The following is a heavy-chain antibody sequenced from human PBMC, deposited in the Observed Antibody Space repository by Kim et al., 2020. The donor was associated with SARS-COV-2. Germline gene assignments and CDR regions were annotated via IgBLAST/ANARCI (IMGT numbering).Heavy chain of an antibody. V-gene: IGHV3-33*01. J-gene: IGHJ4*02. CDR3: ARDASSGAPCFAF. CDR1: GFTFRSYG. D-gene: IGHD2-15*01. CDR2: IQHDGSKK. Sequence: GGSLRLSCAASGFTFRSYGMNWVRQAPGKGLEWVAGIQHDGSKKYYADSLKGRFTISRDDSKSTVYLEMNSLRAEDAAMYFCARDASSGAPCFAFRGQGTLVIVSS.